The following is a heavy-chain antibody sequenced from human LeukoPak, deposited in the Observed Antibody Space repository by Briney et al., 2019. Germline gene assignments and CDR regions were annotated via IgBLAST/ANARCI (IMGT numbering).Heavy chain of an antibody. CDR2: ISSSGPYI. D-gene: IGHD1-26*01. J-gene: IGHJ2*01. CDR1: GFTFSNYC. V-gene: IGHV3-21*01. CDR3: ARPRGWERRWYFDL. Sequence: GGCLRLSCSASGFTFSNYCMNWFRQAQGKGLDWVSSISSSGPYIYYADSMKGRFTISRDNAKISLYLQMDRLRAEDTAVYYCARPRGWERRWYFDLWGRGTLVTVSS.